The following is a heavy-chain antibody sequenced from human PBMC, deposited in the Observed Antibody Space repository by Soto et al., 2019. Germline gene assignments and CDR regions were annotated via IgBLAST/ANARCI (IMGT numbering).Heavy chain of an antibody. V-gene: IGHV4-59*13. D-gene: IGHD3-22*01. J-gene: IGHJ4*02. Sequence: SETLSLTCTVSGGSISSYYWCWIRLPPGKGLEWIGDIYYSGSTYYTAALKSRVTLSVDTTKTQFSLKLSSVTAADTAVYYCASLDGKYYYDSSGYGKFGNWGQGTLVTVSS. CDR2: IYYSGST. CDR3: ASLDGKYYYDSSGYGKFGN. CDR1: GGSISSYY.